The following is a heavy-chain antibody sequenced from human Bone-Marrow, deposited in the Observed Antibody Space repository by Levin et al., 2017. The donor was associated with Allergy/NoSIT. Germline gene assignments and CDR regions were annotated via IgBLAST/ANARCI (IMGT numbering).Heavy chain of an antibody. CDR1: GGSISTGGFH. Sequence: SETLSLTCSLSGGSISTGGFHWSWVRQRPGTGLEWIGYIYYSGNTYYNPSLQSRLSISIDTSKNQFSLRLTSVTAADTAVYYCAREDGYVFDYWGQGTLVAVSS. D-gene: IGHD5-24*01. J-gene: IGHJ4*02. V-gene: IGHV4-31*03. CDR3: AREDGYVFDY. CDR2: IYYSGNT.